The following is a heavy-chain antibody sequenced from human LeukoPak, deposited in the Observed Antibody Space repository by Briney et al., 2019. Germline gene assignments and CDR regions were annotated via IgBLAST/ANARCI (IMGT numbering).Heavy chain of an antibody. Sequence: SVKVSCKASVGTFSSYAISWVRQAPGQGLEWMGRIIPILGIANYAQKFQGRVTITADKSTSTAYMELSSLRSEDTAVYYCARGDKKGIAAAYWGQGTLVTVSS. CDR2: IIPILGIA. CDR1: VGTFSSYA. J-gene: IGHJ4*02. D-gene: IGHD6-13*01. CDR3: ARGDKKGIAAAY. V-gene: IGHV1-69*04.